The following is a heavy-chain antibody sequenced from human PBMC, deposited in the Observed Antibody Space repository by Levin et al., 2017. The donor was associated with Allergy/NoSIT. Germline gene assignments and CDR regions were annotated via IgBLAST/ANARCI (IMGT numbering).Heavy chain of an antibody. CDR1: GFTFSSYW. J-gene: IGHJ6*03. Sequence: AGESLKISCAASGFTFSSYWMSWVRQAPGKGLEWVANIKQDGSEKYYVDSVKGRFTISRDNAKNSLYLQMNSLRAEDTAVYYCARVPYYDYIWGSYYYMDVWGKGTTVTVSS. D-gene: IGHD3-16*01. CDR3: ARVPYYDYIWGSYYYMDV. V-gene: IGHV3-7*01. CDR2: IKQDGSEK.